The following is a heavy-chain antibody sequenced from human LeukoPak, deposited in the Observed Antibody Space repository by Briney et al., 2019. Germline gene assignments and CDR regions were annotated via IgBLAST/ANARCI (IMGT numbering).Heavy chain of an antibody. J-gene: IGHJ4*02. CDR2: IYYSGSGST. CDR1: GGFISSGDYI. CDR3: ARGPYCSSTSCYPRYYFDY. V-gene: IGHV4-30-4*01. D-gene: IGHD2-2*01. Sequence: SETLSLTCAVSGGFISSGDYIWSWIRQPPGKGLEWIGYIYYSGSGSTFYNPSLKSRITISVDTSKNHFSLRLSSVTAADTAVYYCARGPYCSSTSCYPRYYFDYWSQGTLVTVSS.